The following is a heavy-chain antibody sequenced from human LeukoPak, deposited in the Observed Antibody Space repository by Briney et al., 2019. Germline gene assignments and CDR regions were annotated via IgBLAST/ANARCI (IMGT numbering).Heavy chain of an antibody. CDR3: ARGPNLEQTKTRIFWFDP. D-gene: IGHD3-3*01. Sequence: SVKVSCKASGYTFTGYYMHWVRQAPGQGLEWMGIINPSGGSTSYAQKFQGRVTMTRDTSTSTVYMELSSLRSEDTAVYYCARGPNLEQTKTRIFWFDPWGQGTLVTVSS. CDR1: GYTFTGYY. J-gene: IGHJ5*02. V-gene: IGHV1-46*01. CDR2: INPSGGST.